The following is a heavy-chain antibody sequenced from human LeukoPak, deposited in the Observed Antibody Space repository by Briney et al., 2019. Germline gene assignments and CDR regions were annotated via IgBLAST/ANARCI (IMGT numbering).Heavy chain of an antibody. Sequence: GASVKVSCKASGGTFSSYAISWVRQAPGQGLEWMGRIIPILGIANYAQKFQGRVTITADKSTSTAYMELSSLRSEDTAVYYCARDCTNGVCSLCYYGMDVWGQGTTVTVSS. CDR3: ARDCTNGVCSLCYYGMDV. D-gene: IGHD2-8*01. CDR2: IIPILGIA. CDR1: GGTFSSYA. V-gene: IGHV1-69*04. J-gene: IGHJ6*02.